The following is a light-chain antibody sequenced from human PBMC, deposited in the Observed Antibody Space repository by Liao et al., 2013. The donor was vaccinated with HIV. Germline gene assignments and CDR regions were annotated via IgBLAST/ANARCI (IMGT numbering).Light chain of an antibody. CDR1: HIGSKS. V-gene: IGLV3-21*01. Sequence: YELTQPPSVSVAPGMTAKITCGGSHIGSKSVHWYQQKTGQAPVLVIFYDTDRPSGIPERFSGSNSGNTATLTISGTQAMDEADYYCQAWDSSTYVFGTGTKVTVL. CDR3: QAWDSSTYV. CDR2: YDT. J-gene: IGLJ1*01.